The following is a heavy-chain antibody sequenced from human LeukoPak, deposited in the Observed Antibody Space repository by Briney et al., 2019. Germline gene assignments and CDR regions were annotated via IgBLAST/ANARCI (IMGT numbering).Heavy chain of an antibody. J-gene: IGHJ3*02. D-gene: IGHD2-15*01. CDR1: GGSISSYY. V-gene: IGHV4-59*08. Sequence: PSETLSLTGTVSGGSISSYYWSWIRQPPGKGLEWIGYIYYSGSTNYNPSLKSRVTISVDTSKNQFSLKLSSVTAADTAVYYCARSGYCSGGSCYSDAFDIWGQGTMVTVSS. CDR3: ARSGYCSGGSCYSDAFDI. CDR2: IYYSGST.